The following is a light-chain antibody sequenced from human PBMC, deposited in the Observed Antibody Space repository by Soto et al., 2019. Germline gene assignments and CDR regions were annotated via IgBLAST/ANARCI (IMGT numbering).Light chain of an antibody. V-gene: IGLV2-14*01. CDR2: EVS. Sequence: QSVLTQPASVSGSPGQSITISCTGTSNDVGGYNYVSWYQQQPGKAPKLIIYEVSHRPSGISNRFSGSKSGNTASLTISGLLVEDEADYYCSSHSATSPYVFGTGTKVTVL. CDR3: SSHSATSPYV. CDR1: SNDVGGYNY. J-gene: IGLJ1*01.